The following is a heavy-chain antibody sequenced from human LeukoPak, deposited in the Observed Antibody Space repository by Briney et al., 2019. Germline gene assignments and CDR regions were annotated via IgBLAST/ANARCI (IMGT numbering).Heavy chain of an antibody. D-gene: IGHD1-26*01. J-gene: IGHJ4*02. CDR1: GFTFSSYA. CDR3: ARDLVPGATTPFDY. Sequence: GGSVRLSCAASGFTFSSYAMSWVLQTPGKGLEWVSVIYSGGSTYYADSVKGRFAISRDNSKNTLYLQMNSLRAEDTAVYYCARDLVPGATTPFDYWGQGTLVTVSS. CDR2: IYSGGST. V-gene: IGHV3-66*01.